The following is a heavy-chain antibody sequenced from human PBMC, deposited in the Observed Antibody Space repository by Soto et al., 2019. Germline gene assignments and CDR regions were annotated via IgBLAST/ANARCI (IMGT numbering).Heavy chain of an antibody. CDR2: IYYSGST. J-gene: IGHJ4*02. CDR3: ARHGRETYYYDSSGYYWAPIDY. CDR1: GGSISSSSYY. Sequence: PSETLSLTCTVSGGSISSSSYYWGWIRQPPGKGLEWIGSIYYSGSTYYNPSLKSRVTISVDTSKNQFSLKLSSVTAADTAVYYCARHGRETYYYDSSGYYWAPIDYWGQGTLVTVS. V-gene: IGHV4-39*01. D-gene: IGHD3-22*01.